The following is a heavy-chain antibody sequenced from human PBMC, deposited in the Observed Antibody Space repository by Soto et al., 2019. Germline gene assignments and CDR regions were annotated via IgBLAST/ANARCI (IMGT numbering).Heavy chain of an antibody. D-gene: IGHD5-12*01. V-gene: IGHV4-4*02. CDR1: GGSITNNNW. CDR2: MHHIGST. Sequence: SETLSLTCDVSGGSITNNNWWSCVRQPPGEGLEWIGEMHHIGSTNYNPSLKSRVTMSVDTSKNQFFLKLNSVTAADTAVYYCTKNSAYALDYWGQGTLVTVSS. CDR3: TKNSAYALDY. J-gene: IGHJ4*02.